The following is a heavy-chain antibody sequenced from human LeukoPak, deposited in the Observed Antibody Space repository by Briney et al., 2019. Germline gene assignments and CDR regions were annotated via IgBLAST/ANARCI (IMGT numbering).Heavy chain of an antibody. D-gene: IGHD3-10*01. J-gene: IGHJ6*04. CDR1: GYTFTGYY. CDR3: ARERRITMVRGGPNYYYYGMDV. V-gene: IGHV1-2*04. CDR2: INPNSGST. Sequence: ASVKVSCKASGYTFTGYYMHWVRQAPGQGLEWMGWINPNSGSTNYAQKFQGWVTMTRDTSISTAYMELSRLRSDDTAVYYCARERRITMVRGGPNYYYYGMDVWGKGTTVTVSS.